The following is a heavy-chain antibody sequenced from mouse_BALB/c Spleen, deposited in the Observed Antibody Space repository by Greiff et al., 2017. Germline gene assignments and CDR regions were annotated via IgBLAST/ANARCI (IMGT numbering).Heavy chain of an antibody. Sequence: EVKVEESGGGLVQPGGSLKLSCAASGFTFSSYGMSWVRQTPDKRLELVATINSNGGSTYYPDSVKGRFTISRDNAKNTLYLQMSSLKSEDTAMYYCAREWLPFAYWGQGTLVTVSA. CDR1: GFTFSSYG. V-gene: IGHV5-6-3*01. CDR3: AREWLPFAY. J-gene: IGHJ3*01. D-gene: IGHD2-2*01. CDR2: INSNGGST.